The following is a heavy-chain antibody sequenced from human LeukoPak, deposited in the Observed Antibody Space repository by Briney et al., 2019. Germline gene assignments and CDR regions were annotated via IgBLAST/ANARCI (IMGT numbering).Heavy chain of an antibody. J-gene: IGHJ6*03. CDR3: ANSYGYYYYMDV. V-gene: IGHV4-4*02. CDR1: GGSISSSNW. Sequence: SETLSLTCAVSGGSISSSNWWSWVRQPPGKGLEWIGEIYHSGSTNYNPSLKSRVTISVDKSKNQFSLKLSSVTAADMAVYYCANSYGYYYYMDVWGKGTTVTVSS. CDR2: IYHSGST. D-gene: IGHD5-18*01.